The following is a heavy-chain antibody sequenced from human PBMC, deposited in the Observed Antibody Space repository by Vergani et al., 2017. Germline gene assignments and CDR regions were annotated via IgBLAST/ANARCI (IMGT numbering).Heavy chain of an antibody. V-gene: IGHV3-74*01. CDR1: GFTFSRHW. D-gene: IGHD3-16*01. Sequence: EVQLVESGGGLVQPGGSLRLSCAASGFTFSRHWMHWVRQAPGKGLVWVSRVNPEGTNTPYADSVKGRFTISRDDSKSIAYLQMSSLKAEDTAVYYCTRDRLDDSYAYFDYWGQGTLVTVSP. CDR2: VNPEGTNT. CDR3: TRDRLDDSYAYFDY. J-gene: IGHJ4*02.